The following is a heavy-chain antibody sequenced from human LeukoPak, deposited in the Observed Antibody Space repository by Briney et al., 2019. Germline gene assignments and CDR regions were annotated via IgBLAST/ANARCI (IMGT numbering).Heavy chain of an antibody. V-gene: IGHV3-23*01. CDR1: GFTFSTYG. D-gene: IGHD3-16*01. CDR3: ARDVEGGTFDI. Sequence: GGSLRLSCAASGFTFSTYGMSWVRQAPGMGLECVSVISGSGGRTYYADSVKSRFTISRDNAKNSLFLEMSSLRADDTAVYFCARDVEGGTFDIWGQGTTVTVSS. J-gene: IGHJ3*02. CDR2: ISGSGGRT.